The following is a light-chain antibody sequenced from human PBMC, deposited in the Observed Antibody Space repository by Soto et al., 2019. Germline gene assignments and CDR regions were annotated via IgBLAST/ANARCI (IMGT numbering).Light chain of an antibody. CDR2: GAS. CDR3: QQYNNWPRT. CDR1: PSVSSD. V-gene: IGKV3-15*01. J-gene: IGKJ1*01. Sequence: EIVMTQSPATLSVSPGERATLSFRASPSVSSDIAWYHQKPRRAPRLLIYGASTRATGIPARLSGSGSGTEFTLTINSLQSEDFAVYYCQQYNNWPRTFGQGTKVDIK.